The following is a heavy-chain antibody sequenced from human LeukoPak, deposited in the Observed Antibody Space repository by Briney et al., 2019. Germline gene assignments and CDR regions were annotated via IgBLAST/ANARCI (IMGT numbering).Heavy chain of an antibody. J-gene: IGHJ6*03. CDR1: GGSFSGYY. V-gene: IGHV4-34*01. D-gene: IGHD6-13*01. CDR2: INHSGST. Sequence: SETLSLTCAVYGGSFSGYYWSWIRQPPGKGLEWIGEINHSGSTNYNPSLKSRVTISVDTSKNQFSLKLSSVTAADTAVYYCARGSIAAGYYMDVWGKGTTVTVSS. CDR3: ARGSIAAGYYMDV.